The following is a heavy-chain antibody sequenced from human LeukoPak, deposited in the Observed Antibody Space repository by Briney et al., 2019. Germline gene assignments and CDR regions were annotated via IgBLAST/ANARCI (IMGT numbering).Heavy chain of an antibody. V-gene: IGHV3-23*01. CDR1: GFTFSSYA. Sequence: GGSLRLSCAASGFTFSSYAMSWVRQAPGKGKEWVSAISGSGGSTYYADSVKGRFTISRDNSKNTLYLQMNSLRAEDTAVYYCAKDGSSSWLHYYGMDVWGQGTTVTVSS. J-gene: IGHJ6*02. CDR2: ISGSGGST. D-gene: IGHD6-13*01. CDR3: AKDGSSSWLHYYGMDV.